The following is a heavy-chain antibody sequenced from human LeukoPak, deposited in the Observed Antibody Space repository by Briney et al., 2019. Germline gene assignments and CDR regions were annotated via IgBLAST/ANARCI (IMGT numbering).Heavy chain of an antibody. CDR1: GFTFSSYW. CDR2: TSGNGDLT. J-gene: IGHJ4*02. Sequence: PGGSLRLSCAASGFTFSSYWMSWVRQAPGKGLEWVAATSGNGDLTYHADSVKGRFTISRDNSKSTVYLEMNNLRADDTAVYYCAKRGILMVAPAMYFFDTWGPGTLVTVSS. CDR3: AKRGILMVAPAMYFFDT. V-gene: IGHV3-23*01. D-gene: IGHD2-21*02.